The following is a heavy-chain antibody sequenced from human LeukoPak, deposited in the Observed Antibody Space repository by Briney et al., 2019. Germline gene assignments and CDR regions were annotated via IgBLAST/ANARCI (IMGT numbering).Heavy chain of an antibody. CDR2: IYYSGST. D-gene: IGHD3-10*01. CDR3: AKNVLLWFGDLNHLDY. J-gene: IGHJ4*02. Sequence: PSETLSLTCTVSGGSISSGGYYWSWIRQHPGKGLEWIGYIYYSGSTYYNPSLKSRVTISVDTSKNQFSLKLSSVTAEDTAVYYCAKNVLLWFGDLNHLDYWGQGTLVTVSP. V-gene: IGHV4-31*03. CDR1: GGSISSGGYY.